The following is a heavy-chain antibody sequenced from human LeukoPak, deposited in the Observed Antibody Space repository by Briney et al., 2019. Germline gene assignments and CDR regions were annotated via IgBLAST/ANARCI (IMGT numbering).Heavy chain of an antibody. D-gene: IGHD3-9*01. CDR3: AKDRVVDFDYADEDY. Sequence: GGSLRLSCAASGFTFSSYAMSWVRQAPGRGLEWVSAISGSGGSTYYADSVKGRFTISRDNSKNTLYLQMNSLRAEDTAVYYCAKDRVVDFDYADEDYWGQGTPVTVSS. CDR1: GFTFSSYA. CDR2: ISGSGGST. V-gene: IGHV3-23*01. J-gene: IGHJ4*02.